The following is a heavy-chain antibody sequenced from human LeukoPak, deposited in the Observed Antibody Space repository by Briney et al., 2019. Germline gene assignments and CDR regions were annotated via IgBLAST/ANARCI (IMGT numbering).Heavy chain of an antibody. CDR2: ISGSGGST. CDR1: GFTFNSYA. V-gene: IGHV3-23*01. J-gene: IGHJ4*02. Sequence: PGGSLRLSCAASGFTFNSYAMSWVRQAPGKGLEWVSGISGSGGSTDYADSVKGRFTISRDNSKNTLYLQMNSLRAEDTAVYYCAKGVRYFDILTGYYAALYYFDYWGQGTLVTVSS. CDR3: AKGVRYFDILTGYYAALYYFDY. D-gene: IGHD3-9*01.